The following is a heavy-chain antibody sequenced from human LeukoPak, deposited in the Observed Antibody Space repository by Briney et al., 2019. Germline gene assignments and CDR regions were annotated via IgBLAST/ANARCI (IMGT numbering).Heavy chain of an antibody. CDR1: GYSISSGYY. CDR3: ARDVDTAMVPYFDY. Sequence: SETLSLTCAVSGYSISSGYYWGWIRQPPGKGLEWIGSIYHSGSTYYNPSLKSRVTISVDKSKNQFSLKLSSVTAADTAVYYCARDVDTAMVPYFDYWGQGTLVTVSS. D-gene: IGHD5-18*01. V-gene: IGHV4-38-2*02. CDR2: IYHSGST. J-gene: IGHJ4*02.